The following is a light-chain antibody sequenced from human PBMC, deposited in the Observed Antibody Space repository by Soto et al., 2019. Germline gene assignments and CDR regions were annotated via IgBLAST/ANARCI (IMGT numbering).Light chain of an antibody. J-gene: IGKJ1*01. CDR2: KAS. V-gene: IGKV1-5*03. CDR3: QHYNSYSEA. CDR1: QSISNW. Sequence: IQVTQSQSSLSASVGDRVTITCRASQSISNWLAWYQQKPGKAPKLLIYKASTLKSGVPSRFSGSGSGTEFTLTISSLQPDDFATYYCQHYNSYSEAFGQGTKVDIK.